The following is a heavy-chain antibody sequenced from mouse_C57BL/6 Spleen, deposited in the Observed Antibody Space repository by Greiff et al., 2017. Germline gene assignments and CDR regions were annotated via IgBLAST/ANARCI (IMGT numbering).Heavy chain of an antibody. D-gene: IGHD3-3*01. CDR1: GYTFTDYE. CDR3: TGRAGNWYFDV. Sequence: QVQLQQSGAELVRPGASVTLSCKASGYTFTDYEMHWVKQTPVHGLEWIGAIDPETGGTAYNQKFKGKAILTADKSSSTAYMELRSLTSEDSAVYYCTGRAGNWYFDVWGTGTTVTVSS. J-gene: IGHJ1*03. V-gene: IGHV1-15*01. CDR2: IDPETGGT.